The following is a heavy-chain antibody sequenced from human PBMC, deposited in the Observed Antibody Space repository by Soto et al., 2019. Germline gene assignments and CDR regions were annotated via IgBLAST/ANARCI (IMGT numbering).Heavy chain of an antibody. CDR3: ARAYYGSGSYYIPSHYYYYGMDV. CDR1: GYTFTGYY. V-gene: IGHV1-2*04. CDR2: INPNSGGT. J-gene: IGHJ6*02. Sequence: QVQLVQSGAEVKKPGASVKVSCKASGYTFTGYYMHWVRQAPGQGLEWMGWINPNSGGTNYAQKFQGWVTMTRDTSISTAYMELSRLRSDDTAVYYCARAYYGSGSYYIPSHYYYYGMDVWGQGTTVTVSS. D-gene: IGHD3-10*01.